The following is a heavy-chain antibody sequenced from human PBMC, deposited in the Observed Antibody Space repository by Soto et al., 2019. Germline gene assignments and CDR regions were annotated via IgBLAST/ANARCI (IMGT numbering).Heavy chain of an antibody. CDR2: VFDSGNT. D-gene: IGHD3-3*01. J-gene: IGHJ6*02. CDR1: GGSISSYS. CDR3: EAWSSYYTVDV. V-gene: IGHV4-4*07. Sequence: SETLSLTCSVSGGSISSYSWSWIRQPAGKGLEWIGRVFDSGNTNYNPSLQSRVTMSLDTSKKQFSLKLTSVIAADTAVYYCEAWSSYYTVDVWGQGTTVTVSS.